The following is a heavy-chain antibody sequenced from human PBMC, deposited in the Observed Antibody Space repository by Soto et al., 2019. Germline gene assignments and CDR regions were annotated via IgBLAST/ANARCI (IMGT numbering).Heavy chain of an antibody. D-gene: IGHD1-26*01. CDR1: GFTVSSNY. CDR2: IYSGGST. J-gene: IGHJ4*02. CDR3: ARESSGSYSDRYYFDY. Sequence: EVQLVETGGGLIQPGGSLRLSCAASGFTVSSNYMSWVRQAPGKGLEWVSVIYSGGSTYYADSVKGRFTISRDNSKNTLYLQMNSLRAEDTAVYYCARESSGSYSDRYYFDYWGQGTLVTVSS. V-gene: IGHV3-53*02.